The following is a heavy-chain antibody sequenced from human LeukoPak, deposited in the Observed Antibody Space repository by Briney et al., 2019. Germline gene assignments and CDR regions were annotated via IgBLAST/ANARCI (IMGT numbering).Heavy chain of an antibody. J-gene: IGHJ4*02. D-gene: IGHD1-26*01. CDR1: GFSLITSGVG. CDR2: IYWDDDK. Sequence: KKSGPTLVNPTQTLTLTCTFSGFSLITSGVGVGWLRQPPGKALEWLALIYWDDDKRYSPSLKSRLTITKDTSKNQVVLTMTNMDPVDTATYYCAHSLVGAIYLDYFDYWGQGTLVTVSS. CDR3: AHSLVGAIYLDYFDY. V-gene: IGHV2-5*02.